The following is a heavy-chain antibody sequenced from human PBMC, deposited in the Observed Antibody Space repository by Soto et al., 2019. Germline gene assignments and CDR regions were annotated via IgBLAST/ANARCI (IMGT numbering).Heavy chain of an antibody. CDR2: IYYSGST. CDR3: ARGVMITFGGVIVPFGDAFDI. Sequence: QVQLQESGPGLVKPSQTLSLTCTVSGGSISSGGYYWSGIRQHPGKGLEWIGYIYYSGSTYYNPSLKSRVTISVDTSKNQFSLKLSSVTAADTAVYYCARGVMITFGGVIVPFGDAFDIWGQGTMVTVSS. J-gene: IGHJ3*02. CDR1: GGSISSGGYY. V-gene: IGHV4-31*03. D-gene: IGHD3-16*02.